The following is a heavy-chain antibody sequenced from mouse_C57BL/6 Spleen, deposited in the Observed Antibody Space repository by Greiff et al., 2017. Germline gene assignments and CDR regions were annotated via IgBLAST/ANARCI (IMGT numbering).Heavy chain of an antibody. J-gene: IGHJ1*03. Sequence: QVQLKESGPGLVQPSQRLSITCTVSGFSLTSYGVHWVRQSPGKGLEWLGVIWSGGSTDYNAAFISRLSISKDNSKSQVFFKMNILQADDTAIYYCARNDGSSYHWYFDVWGTGTTVTVSS. V-gene: IGHV2-2*01. CDR2: IWSGGST. CDR3: ARNDGSSYHWYFDV. CDR1: GFSLTSYG. D-gene: IGHD1-1*01.